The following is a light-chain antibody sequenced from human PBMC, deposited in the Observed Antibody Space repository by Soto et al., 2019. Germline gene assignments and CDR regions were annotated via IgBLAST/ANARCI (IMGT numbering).Light chain of an antibody. Sequence: QSVLTKPPSVSAAPGQKVTISCSGSSSNIGKNYVTWYQQLPGTAPKLLIYDNNQRPSGIPDRFSGSKSGTSATLGITGLQTGDEADYYCGTWDSSLSAVVFGGGTKLTVL. CDR2: DNN. J-gene: IGLJ2*01. CDR1: SSNIGKNY. CDR3: GTWDSSLSAVV. V-gene: IGLV1-51*01.